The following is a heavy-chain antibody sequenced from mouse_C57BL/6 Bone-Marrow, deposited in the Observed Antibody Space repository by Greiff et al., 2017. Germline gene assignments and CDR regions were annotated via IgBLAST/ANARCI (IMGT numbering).Heavy chain of an antibody. CDR1: GYTFTSYG. CDR2: IHPRSGST. J-gene: IGHJ3*01. V-gene: IGHV1-81*01. Sequence: QVQLQQPGAELARPGASVKLSCKASGYTFTSYGISWVKQRTGQGLEWIGEIHPRSGSTYYNEKFKGKATLTVDKSSSTAYMELRSLTSDDSAVFYCATGVCDYFAWFAYWGQGTLVTVSA. CDR3: ATGVCDYFAWFAY. D-gene: IGHD2-13*01.